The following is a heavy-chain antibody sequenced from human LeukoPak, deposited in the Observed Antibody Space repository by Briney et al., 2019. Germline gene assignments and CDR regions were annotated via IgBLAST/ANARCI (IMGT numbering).Heavy chain of an antibody. Sequence: GGSLRLSCAASGFTFSSYGMHWVRQAPGKGLEWVAVIWYDGSDKYYADSVKGRFTISRDNAKNTLYLQMNSLRADDTAVYYCARETDSFDYWGQGTLVTVSS. J-gene: IGHJ4*02. V-gene: IGHV3-33*01. CDR2: IWYDGSDK. CDR1: GFTFSSYG. CDR3: ARETDSFDY.